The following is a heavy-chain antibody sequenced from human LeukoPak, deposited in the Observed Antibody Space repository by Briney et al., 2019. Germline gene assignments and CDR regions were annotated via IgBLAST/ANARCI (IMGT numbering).Heavy chain of an antibody. Sequence: ASVKVSCKASGYTFTTYGISWVRQAPGQGLEWMGWISTYIDNTKYAHKFQGRVTMTTDTSTSTAYMELRSLRSDDTAVYYCARGVHVRVYDSNPHYGHYWGQGTLVTVSS. D-gene: IGHD3-22*01. V-gene: IGHV1-18*01. CDR2: ISTYIDNT. CDR3: ARGVHVRVYDSNPHYGHY. CDR1: GYTFTTYG. J-gene: IGHJ4*02.